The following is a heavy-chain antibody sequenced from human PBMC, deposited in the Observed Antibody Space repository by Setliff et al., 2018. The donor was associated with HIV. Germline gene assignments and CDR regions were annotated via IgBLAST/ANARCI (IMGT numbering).Heavy chain of an antibody. CDR2: IIPLLGIV. Sequence: GASVKVSCKASGGTFNNFAISWVRRAPGQGPEWMGAIIPLLGIVNYAQNFQGRVTITADKSTSTAYVELSSLKSEDTALYYCAREPYGGNPGNAFDIWGQGTMVTVSS. D-gene: IGHD2-15*01. V-gene: IGHV1-69*10. CDR1: GGTFNNFA. CDR3: AREPYGGNPGNAFDI. J-gene: IGHJ3*02.